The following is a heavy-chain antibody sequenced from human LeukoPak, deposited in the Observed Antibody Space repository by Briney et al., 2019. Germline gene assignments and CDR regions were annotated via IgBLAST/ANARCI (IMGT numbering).Heavy chain of an antibody. CDR3: ARDFLVVVVPAPRDYYGMDV. V-gene: IGHV3-7*01. D-gene: IGHD2-2*01. J-gene: IGHJ6*02. CDR1: GFTFSSYW. Sequence: GGSLRLSCAASGFTFSSYWMSWVRQAPVKGLEWVANIKQDGSEKYYVDSVKGRFTISRDNAKNSLYLQMNSLRAEDTAVYYCARDFLVVVVPAPRDYYGMDVWGQGTTVTVSS. CDR2: IKQDGSEK.